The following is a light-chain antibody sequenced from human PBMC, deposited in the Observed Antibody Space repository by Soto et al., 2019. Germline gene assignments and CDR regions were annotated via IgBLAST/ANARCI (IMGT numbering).Light chain of an antibody. Sequence: QSALTQPASVSGSPGQSITISCTGTSSDVGGYNYVSWYQHHPGKAPKLMIYDVSNRPSGVSNRLSGSKSGNTASLTISGLQPEXEADYYCSSYTTSNTRQIVFGTGTKVTVL. J-gene: IGLJ1*01. CDR1: SSDVGGYNY. CDR3: SSYTTSNTRQIV. CDR2: DVS. V-gene: IGLV2-14*03.